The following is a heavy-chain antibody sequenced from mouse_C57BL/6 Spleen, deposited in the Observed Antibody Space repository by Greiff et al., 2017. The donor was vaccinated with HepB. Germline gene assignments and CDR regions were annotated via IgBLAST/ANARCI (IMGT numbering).Heavy chain of an antibody. CDR2: INPNNGGT. CDR3: ERCPLSNYYGSSWGYAMDY. J-gene: IGHJ4*01. CDR1: GYTFTDYN. D-gene: IGHD1-1*01. V-gene: IGHV1-18*01. Sequence: EVQLQQSGPELVKPGASVKIPCKASGYTFTDYNMDWVKQSHGKSLEWIGDINPNNGGTIYNQKFKGKATLTVDKSSSTAYMELRSLTSEDTAVYYCERCPLSNYYGSSWGYAMDYWGQGTSVTVSS.